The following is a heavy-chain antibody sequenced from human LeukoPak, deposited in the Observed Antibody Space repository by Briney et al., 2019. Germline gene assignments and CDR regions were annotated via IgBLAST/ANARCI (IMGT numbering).Heavy chain of an antibody. J-gene: IGHJ3*02. Sequence: GGSLRLSCAASGFTFSSYSMNWVRQAPGKGLEWVSYISSSSSTIYYADSVKGRFTISRDNAKNSLYLQMNSLRAEDTAVYYCARDASYKVVTPFDIWGQGTMVTVSS. V-gene: IGHV3-48*04. D-gene: IGHD3-22*01. CDR3: ARDASYKVVTPFDI. CDR1: GFTFSSYS. CDR2: ISSSSSTI.